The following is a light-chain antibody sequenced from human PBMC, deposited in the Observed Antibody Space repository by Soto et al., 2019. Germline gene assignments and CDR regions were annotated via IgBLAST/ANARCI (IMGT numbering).Light chain of an antibody. CDR1: SSDVGGYNY. Sequence: QSALTQPASVSGSPGQSITISCTGTSSDVGGYNYVYWYQQHPGKAPKLMIYDVSNRPSGVSNRFSGSKSGNTASLTISGLQAEYEADYYCSSYTSISTLVVFGGGTQLTVL. J-gene: IGLJ2*01. CDR2: DVS. CDR3: SSYTSISTLVV. V-gene: IGLV2-14*01.